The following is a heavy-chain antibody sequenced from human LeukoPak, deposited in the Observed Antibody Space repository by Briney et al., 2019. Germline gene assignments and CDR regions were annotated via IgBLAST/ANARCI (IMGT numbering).Heavy chain of an antibody. CDR1: GFTFSSYS. D-gene: IGHD3-10*01. CDR3: ARGHLQLEFDP. CDR2: ISSSSSYI. V-gene: IGHV3-21*01. Sequence: GGSLRLSCAASGFTFSSYSMNWVRQAPGKGLKWVSSISSSSSYIYYADSVKGRFTISRDNAKNSLYLQMNSLRAEDTAVYYCARGHLQLEFDPWGQGTLVTVSS. J-gene: IGHJ5*02.